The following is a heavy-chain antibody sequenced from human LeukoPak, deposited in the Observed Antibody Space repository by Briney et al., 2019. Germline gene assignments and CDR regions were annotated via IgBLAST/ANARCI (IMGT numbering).Heavy chain of an antibody. J-gene: IGHJ5*02. V-gene: IGHV3-30*04. CDR3: ARAQFDLSSGWYIFGTNWFDP. CDR1: GFIFSNYA. D-gene: IGHD6-19*01. CDR2: ISCDGSNK. Sequence: GGSLRLSCAASGFIFSNYAMHLVRQAPGKGLEWVALISCDGSNKYYADSVKGRFTISRDNSKNTLYLRMSSLRAEDTAVYHCARAQFDLSSGWYIFGTNWFDPWGQGTLVTVSS.